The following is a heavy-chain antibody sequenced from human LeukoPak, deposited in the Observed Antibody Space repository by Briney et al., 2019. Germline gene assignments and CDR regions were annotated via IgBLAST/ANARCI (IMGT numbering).Heavy chain of an antibody. CDR2: INPNSGGT. D-gene: IGHD5-12*01. Sequence: ASVKVSCKASGGTFSSYAISWVRQAPGQGLEWMGWINPNSGGTNYAQKFQGWVTMTRDTSISTAYMELSRLRSDDTAVYYCARSGYDLYWFDPWGQGTLVTVSS. V-gene: IGHV1-2*04. J-gene: IGHJ5*02. CDR3: ARSGYDLYWFDP. CDR1: GGTFSSYA.